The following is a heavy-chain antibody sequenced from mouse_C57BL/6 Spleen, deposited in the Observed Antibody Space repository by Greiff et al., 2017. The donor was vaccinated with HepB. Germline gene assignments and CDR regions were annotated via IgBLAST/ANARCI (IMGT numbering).Heavy chain of an antibody. CDR3: ARVANWDEFYAMDY. V-gene: IGHV5-16*01. CDR1: GFTFSDYY. Sequence: EVKVVESEGGLVQPGSSMKLSCTASGFTFSDYYMAWVRQVPEKGLEWVANINYDGSSTYYLDSLKSRFIISRDNAKNILYLQMSSLKSEDTATYYCARVANWDEFYAMDYWGQGTSVTVSS. J-gene: IGHJ4*01. CDR2: INYDGSST. D-gene: IGHD4-1*01.